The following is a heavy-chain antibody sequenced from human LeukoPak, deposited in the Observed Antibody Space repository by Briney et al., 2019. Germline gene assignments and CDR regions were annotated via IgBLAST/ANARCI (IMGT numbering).Heavy chain of an antibody. V-gene: IGHV3-23*01. D-gene: IGHD3-9*01. Sequence: GGSLRLSCAASGFTFSSYAMSWVRQAPGKGLEWVSAISGSGGSTYYADSVKGRFTISRDNSKNTLYLQMNSLRAEDTAVYYCAKSGYDILTGCYGYWGQGTLVTVSS. J-gene: IGHJ4*02. CDR2: ISGSGGST. CDR1: GFTFSSYA. CDR3: AKSGYDILTGCYGY.